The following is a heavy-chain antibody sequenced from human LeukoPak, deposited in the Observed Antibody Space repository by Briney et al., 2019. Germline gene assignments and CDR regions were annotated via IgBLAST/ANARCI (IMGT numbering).Heavy chain of an antibody. J-gene: IGHJ6*03. V-gene: IGHV3-7*04. Sequence: PSGTLSLTCAVSGGSLGYNNWWSWVRQAPGKGLEWVANIKQDGSEKYYVDSVKGRFTISRDNAKNSLYLQMNSLRAEDTAVYYCARGVVPATHQVYYYYYMDVWGKGTTVTVSS. CDR1: GGSLGYNNW. CDR3: ARGVVPATHQVYYYYYMDV. D-gene: IGHD2-2*01. CDR2: IKQDGSEK.